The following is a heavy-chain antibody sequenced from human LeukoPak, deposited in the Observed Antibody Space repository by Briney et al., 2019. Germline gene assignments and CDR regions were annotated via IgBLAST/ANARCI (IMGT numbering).Heavy chain of an antibody. CDR2: IGWNSGSI. Sequence: GGSLRLSCAASGFTFSSFSMIWVRQAPGKGLEWVSGIGWNSGSIGYADSVKGRFTISRDNAKNSLYLQMNSLRAEDTALYYCAKGITMIVDYFDYWGQGTLVTVSS. J-gene: IGHJ4*02. V-gene: IGHV3-9*01. D-gene: IGHD3-22*01. CDR3: AKGITMIVDYFDY. CDR1: GFTFSSFS.